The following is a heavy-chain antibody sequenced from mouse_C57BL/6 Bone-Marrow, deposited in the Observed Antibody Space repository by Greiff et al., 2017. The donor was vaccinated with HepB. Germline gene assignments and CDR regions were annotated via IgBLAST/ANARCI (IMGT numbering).Heavy chain of an antibody. CDR2: IRNKANNHST. J-gene: IGHJ3*01. CDR1: GFTFSDAW. V-gene: IGHV6-6*01. CDR3: TTYYYGSRWFAY. D-gene: IGHD1-1*01. Sequence: EVKVEESGGGLVQPGGSMKLSCAASGFTFSDAWMDWVSQSPEKGLEWVAEIRNKANNHSTYYAESVKGRFTISRDDSKSSVYLQMNSLRAEDTGIYYCTTYYYGSRWFAYWGQGTLVTVSA.